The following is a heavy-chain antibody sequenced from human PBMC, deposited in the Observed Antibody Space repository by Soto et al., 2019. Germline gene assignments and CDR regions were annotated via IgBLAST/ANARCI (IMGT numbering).Heavy chain of an antibody. J-gene: IGHJ3*02. V-gene: IGHV4-59*01. Sequence: PSETLSLTCTVSGGSISSYYWSWIRQPPGKGLEWIGYIYYSGSTNYNPSLKSRVTISVDTSKNQFSLKLSSVTAADTAAYYCARRYGSAFDIWGQGTMVTVSS. CDR3: ARRYGSAFDI. CDR1: GGSISSYY. D-gene: IGHD4-17*01. CDR2: IYYSGST.